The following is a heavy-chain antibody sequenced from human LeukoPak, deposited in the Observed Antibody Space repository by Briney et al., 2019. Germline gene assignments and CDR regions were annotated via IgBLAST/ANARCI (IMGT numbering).Heavy chain of an antibody. J-gene: IGHJ4*02. D-gene: IGHD7-27*01. V-gene: IGHV3-64D*06. CDR1: GFTFSGHF. Sequence: GGSLRLSCSASGFTFSGHFMHWVRQAPGKGLEYVSSISVNGDKTLYAESVKGRFTISRDNSKNALYLQLSSLRLEDTAIYYCLKDLTGTWSFDHWGQGTLLTVSS. CDR3: LKDLTGTWSFDH. CDR2: ISVNGDKT.